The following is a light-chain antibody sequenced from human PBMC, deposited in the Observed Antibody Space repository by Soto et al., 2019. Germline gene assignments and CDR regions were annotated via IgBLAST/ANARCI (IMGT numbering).Light chain of an antibody. CDR2: DAS. CDR1: NSVGGD. J-gene: IGKJ1*01. V-gene: IGKV3-11*01. CDR3: QQRTNWPWT. Sequence: DIVLTQSPATLSLTPGQGASLSCRASNSVGGDLVWYQQHPGQAPRLLIYDASNRATGIPPRFSGSGSGTDFTLTISSLEPEDFALYYCQQRTNWPWTFGQGTKVDIK.